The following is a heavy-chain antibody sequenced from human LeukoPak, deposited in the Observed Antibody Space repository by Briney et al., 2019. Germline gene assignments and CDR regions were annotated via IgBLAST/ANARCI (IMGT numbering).Heavy chain of an antibody. V-gene: IGHV1-2*02. CDR3: ARDHFTSNSCYEDFYYVMDV. Sequence: GASVSVSCMASVYTFIDYSVHRVRPAAGPGLEWMGWINPNSGGTEYAQKFQGRVTMTRDTSISTAYMDLSSLGSDDTAMYYCARDHFTSNSCYEDFYYVMDVGGQGSTVTVSS. CDR1: VYTFIDYS. CDR2: INPNSGGT. D-gene: IGHD2-2*01. J-gene: IGHJ6*02.